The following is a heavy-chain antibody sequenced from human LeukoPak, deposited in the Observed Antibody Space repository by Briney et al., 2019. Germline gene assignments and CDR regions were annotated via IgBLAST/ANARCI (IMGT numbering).Heavy chain of an antibody. Sequence: SETLSHTCTVSGGSISSYYWSWIRQPPGKGLEWIGYIYYSGSTNYNPSLKSRVTISVDTSKNQFSLKLSSVTAADTAVYYCAGGMSVIVAAGNWFDPWGQGTLVTVSS. V-gene: IGHV4-59*01. D-gene: IGHD6-13*01. CDR2: IYYSGST. CDR3: AGGMSVIVAAGNWFDP. J-gene: IGHJ5*02. CDR1: GGSISSYY.